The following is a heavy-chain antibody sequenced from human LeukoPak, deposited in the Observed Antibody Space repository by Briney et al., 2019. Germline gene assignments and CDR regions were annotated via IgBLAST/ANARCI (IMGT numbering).Heavy chain of an antibody. V-gene: IGHV1-2*02. J-gene: IGHJ3*02. Sequence: ASVKVSCTASGYTFTGYYMHWVRQAPGQGLEWMGWINPNSGGTNYAQKFQGRVTMTRDTSISTAYMELSRLRSDDTAVYYCARVGYRAPGAFDIWGQGTMVTVSS. CDR1: GYTFTGYY. CDR3: ARVGYRAPGAFDI. CDR2: INPNSGGT. D-gene: IGHD1-1*01.